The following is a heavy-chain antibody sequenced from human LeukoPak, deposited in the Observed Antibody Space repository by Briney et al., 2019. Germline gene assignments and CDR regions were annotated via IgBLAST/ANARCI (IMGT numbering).Heavy chain of an antibody. J-gene: IGHJ6*02. CDR3: ARPQQGGTTRSHGLDV. CDR1: GFTFSNSW. Sequence: SGGSLRLSCAASGFTFSNSWMQWVRQVPGKGLVWVSRINTDGTSTSYADSVRGRFIISRDNAKNTLYLQMNSLRAEDTAVYYCARPQQGGTTRSHGLDVWGQGTTVTVSS. CDR2: INTDGTST. V-gene: IGHV3-74*01. D-gene: IGHD2-2*01.